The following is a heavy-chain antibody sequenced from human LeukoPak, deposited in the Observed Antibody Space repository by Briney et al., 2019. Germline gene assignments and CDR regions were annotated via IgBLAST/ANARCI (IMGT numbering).Heavy chain of an antibody. J-gene: IGHJ6*02. CDR3: ARGKDSNRYYYYGMDV. Sequence: ASVKVSCTASGYTFTSYYMHWVRQAPGQGLEWMGIINPSGGSTSYAQKFQGRVTMTRDTSTSTVYMELSSLRSEDTAVYYCARGKDSNRYYYYGMDVWGQGTTVTVSS. V-gene: IGHV1-46*01. CDR1: GYTFTSYY. CDR2: INPSGGST.